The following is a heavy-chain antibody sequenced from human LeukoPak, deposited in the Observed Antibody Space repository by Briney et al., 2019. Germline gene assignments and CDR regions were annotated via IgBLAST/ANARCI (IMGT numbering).Heavy chain of an antibody. CDR2: INPSGGSS. D-gene: IGHD6-13*01. Sequence: ASVKVSCKASGYTFTSYYMHWVRQAPGQGLEGMGIINPSGGSSTYAQKFQGRVTMTRDTSTSTVYMELSSLRSDDTAVYYCARGLAAAGTYNWFDPWGQGTLVTVSS. CDR3: ARGLAAAGTYNWFDP. J-gene: IGHJ5*02. V-gene: IGHV1-46*01. CDR1: GYTFTSYY.